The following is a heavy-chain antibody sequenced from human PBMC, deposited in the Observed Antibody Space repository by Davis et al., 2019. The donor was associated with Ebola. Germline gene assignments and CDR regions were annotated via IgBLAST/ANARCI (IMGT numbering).Heavy chain of an antibody. CDR1: GGSFSGYY. Sequence: PSETLSLTCAVYGGSFSGYYWSWIRQPPGKGLEWIGEINHSGSTNYNPSLKSRVTISADASKNQFSLKLSSVTAADTAVYYCARAVVGSGDMATIWNYWGHGNLVTVSS. CDR3: ARAVVGSGDMATIWNY. D-gene: IGHD5-24*01. CDR2: INHSGST. J-gene: IGHJ4*01. V-gene: IGHV4-34*01.